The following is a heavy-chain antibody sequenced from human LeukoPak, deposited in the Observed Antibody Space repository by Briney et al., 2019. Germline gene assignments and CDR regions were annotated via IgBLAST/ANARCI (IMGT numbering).Heavy chain of an antibody. D-gene: IGHD6-13*01. Sequence: PSETLSLTCTVSGVTISSYYWSWIRQPAGKGLEWIGRIYTSGSTNYNPSLKSRVTMSVDTSKNQFSLKLSSVTAADTAVYYCAREKRQQLSRGYGMDVWGQGTTVTVSS. V-gene: IGHV4-4*07. CDR1: GVTISSYY. CDR3: AREKRQQLSRGYGMDV. J-gene: IGHJ6*02. CDR2: IYTSGST.